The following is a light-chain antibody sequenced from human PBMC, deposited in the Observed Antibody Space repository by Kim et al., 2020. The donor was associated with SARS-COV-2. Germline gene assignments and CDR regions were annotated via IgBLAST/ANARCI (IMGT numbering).Light chain of an antibody. J-gene: IGKJ1*01. V-gene: IGKV1-5*01. CDR2: DAS. Sequence: DIQMTQSPSTLSASVGDSVTITCRASQSISTSLAWYQQKPGQAPNLLIYDASNLEVGVPSRFSGSGSGTEFTLTISSLQPADFATYYCQHFRTFWWTFGQGTKVDIK. CDR1: QSISTS. CDR3: QHFRTFWWT.